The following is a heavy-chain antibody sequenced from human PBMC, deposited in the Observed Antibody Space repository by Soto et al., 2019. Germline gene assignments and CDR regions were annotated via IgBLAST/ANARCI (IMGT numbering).Heavy chain of an antibody. CDR2: IYYSGST. D-gene: IGHD4-17*01. J-gene: IGHJ5*02. CDR1: GGSISSGGYY. V-gene: IGHV4-31*03. CDR3: ARDSDYGGGNWFDP. Sequence: SETLSLTCTVSGGSISSGGYYWSWIRQHPGKGLEWIGYIYYSGSTYYNPSLKSRVTISVDTSKNQFSLKLSSVTAADTAVYYCARDSDYGGGNWFDPWGQGTLVTVSS.